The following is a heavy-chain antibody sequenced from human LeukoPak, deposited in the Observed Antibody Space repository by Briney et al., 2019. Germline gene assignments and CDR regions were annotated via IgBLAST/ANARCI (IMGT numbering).Heavy chain of an antibody. CDR2: IYYSGST. V-gene: IGHV4-59*08. Sequence: PSETLSLTCTVSGGSISSYYWSWIRQPPGKGLEWIGYIYYSGSTNYNPSLKSRVTISVDTSKNQFSLKLSPVTAADTAVYYCARQGGRYGKYDFDYWGQGTLVTVSS. CDR3: ARQGGRYGKYDFDY. CDR1: GGSISSYY. D-gene: IGHD1-26*01. J-gene: IGHJ4*02.